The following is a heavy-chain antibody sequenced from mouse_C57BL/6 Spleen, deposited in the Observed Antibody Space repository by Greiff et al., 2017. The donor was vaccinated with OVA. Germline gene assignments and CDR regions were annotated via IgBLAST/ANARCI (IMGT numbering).Heavy chain of an antibody. CDR2: IRNKANGYTT. CDR1: GFTFTAYY. J-gene: IGHJ2*01. Sequence: EVQLVESGGGLVQPGGSLSLSCAASGFTFTAYYMSWVRQPPGKALEWLGFIRNKANGYTTEYSASVKGRFTISRDNSQSILYLQMNALRAEDSATYYCARYWGDYDVFDYWGQGTTLTVSS. D-gene: IGHD2-4*01. V-gene: IGHV7-3*01. CDR3: ARYWGDYDVFDY.